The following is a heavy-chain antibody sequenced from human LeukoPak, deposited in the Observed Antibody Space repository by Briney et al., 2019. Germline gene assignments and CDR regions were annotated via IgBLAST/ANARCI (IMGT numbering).Heavy chain of an antibody. CDR1: GFTFSSYW. D-gene: IGHD2-15*01. CDR2: INSDRSST. V-gene: IGHV3-74*01. Sequence: PGGSLRLSCAASGFTFSSYWMHWVRHAPGKGLVWVSRINSDRSSTNYADSVKGRFTISRDNAKNTLYLQMNSLRAEDTAVYYCATSTYCSGGSCYSRTFQYWGQGTLVTVSS. CDR3: ATSTYCSGGSCYSRTFQY. J-gene: IGHJ4*02.